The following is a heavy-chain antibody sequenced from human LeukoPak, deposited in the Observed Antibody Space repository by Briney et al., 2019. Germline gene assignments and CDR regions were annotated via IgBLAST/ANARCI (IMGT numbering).Heavy chain of an antibody. J-gene: IGHJ4*02. V-gene: IGHV3-21*01. D-gene: IGHD6-25*01. CDR1: GFTLSRYS. CDR2: ISTSSSYI. Sequence: GGSLRLSCAASGFTLSRYSMNWVRQAPGKGLEWVSSISTSSSYIYYADSVRGRFTISRDNAKNSLYLQVNSLRAEDTAVYYCARGSHGVAATDTPFDYWGQGTLVTVSS. CDR3: ARGSHGVAATDTPFDY.